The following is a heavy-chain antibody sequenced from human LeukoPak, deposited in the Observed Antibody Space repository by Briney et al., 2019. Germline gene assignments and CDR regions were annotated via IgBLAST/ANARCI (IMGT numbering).Heavy chain of an antibody. CDR2: IYYSGGT. Sequence: SETLSLTCTVSGGSISSYYWSWIRQPPGKGLEWIGYIYYSGGTNYNPSLKSRVTISVDTSKNQFSLKLSSVTAADTAVYYCARDYGDYGWFDPWGQGTLVTVSS. CDR3: ARDYGDYGWFDP. J-gene: IGHJ5*02. V-gene: IGHV4-59*01. CDR1: GGSISSYY. D-gene: IGHD4-17*01.